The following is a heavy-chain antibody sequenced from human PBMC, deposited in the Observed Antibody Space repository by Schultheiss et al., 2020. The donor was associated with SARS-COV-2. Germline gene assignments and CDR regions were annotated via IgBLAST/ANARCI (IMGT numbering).Heavy chain of an antibody. V-gene: IGHV4-38-2*02. CDR2: IYHSGST. D-gene: IGHD6-19*01. CDR1: GYSISSGYY. J-gene: IGHJ4*02. Sequence: SETLSLTCTVSGYSISSGYYWGWIRQPLGKGLEWIGSIYHSGSTYYNPSLKSRVTISVDTSKNQFSLKLSSVTAADTAVYYCARSYSSGWYSDYFDYWGQGTLVTVSS. CDR3: ARSYSSGWYSDYFDY.